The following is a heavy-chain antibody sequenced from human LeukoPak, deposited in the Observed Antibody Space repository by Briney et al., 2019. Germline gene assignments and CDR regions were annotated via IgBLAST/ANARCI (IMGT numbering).Heavy chain of an antibody. Sequence: PGRSLRLSCAAPGFTFSSYGMHWVRQAPGKGLEWVAVIWYDGSNKYYADSVKGRFTISRDNARNSLYLQMNSLRAEDTAVYYCARAAPYYDSSGYYYYFDYWGQGTLVTVSS. V-gene: IGHV3-33*01. CDR1: GFTFSSYG. D-gene: IGHD3-22*01. CDR3: ARAAPYYDSSGYYYYFDY. CDR2: IWYDGSNK. J-gene: IGHJ4*02.